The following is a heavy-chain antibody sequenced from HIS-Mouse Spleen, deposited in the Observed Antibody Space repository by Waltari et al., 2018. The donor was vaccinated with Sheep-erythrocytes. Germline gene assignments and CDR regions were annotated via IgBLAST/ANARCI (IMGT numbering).Heavy chain of an antibody. Sequence: EVQLVESGGGLVKPGGSLRLSCAASGFPFSSYSLHWGRQAPGKGLEWVSSISSSSSYIYYADSVKGRFTISRDNAKNSLYLQMNSLRAEDTAVYYCARVASGATFDYWGQGTLVTVSS. D-gene: IGHD1-26*01. CDR3: ARVASGATFDY. V-gene: IGHV3-21*01. CDR1: GFPFSSYS. CDR2: ISSSSSYI. J-gene: IGHJ4*02.